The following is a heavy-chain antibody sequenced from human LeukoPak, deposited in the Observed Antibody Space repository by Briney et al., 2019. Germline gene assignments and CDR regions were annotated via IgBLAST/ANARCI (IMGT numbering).Heavy chain of an antibody. CDR1: GYSFTSYW. V-gene: IGHV5-51*01. CDR3: ASREKTSWNSYDAFDI. CDR2: IYPGDSDT. J-gene: IGHJ3*02. D-gene: IGHD2-2*01. Sequence: GESLKISCKGSGYSFTSYWIGWVRQMPGKGLEWMGIIYPGDSDTRYSPSFQGQVTISADKSISTAYLQWSSLKASDTAMYYYASREKTSWNSYDAFDIWGQGTMVTVSS.